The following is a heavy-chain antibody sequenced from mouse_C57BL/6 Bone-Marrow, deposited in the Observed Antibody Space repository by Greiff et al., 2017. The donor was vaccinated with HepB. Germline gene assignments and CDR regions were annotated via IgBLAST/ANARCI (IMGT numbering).Heavy chain of an antibody. CDR1: GYAFSSSW. D-gene: IGHD2-3*01. CDR3: ARGRWAY. CDR2: IYPGDGDT. J-gene: IGHJ2*01. Sequence: VKLQESGPELVKPGASVKISCKASGYAFSSSWMNWVKQRPGKGLEWIGRIYPGDGDTNYNGKFKGKATLTADKSSSTAYMQLSSLTSEDSAVYFCARGRWAYWGQGTTLTVSS. V-gene: IGHV1-82*01.